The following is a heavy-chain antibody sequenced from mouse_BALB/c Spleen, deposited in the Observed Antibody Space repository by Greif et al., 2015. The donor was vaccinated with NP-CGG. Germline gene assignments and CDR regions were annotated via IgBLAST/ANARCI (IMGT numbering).Heavy chain of an antibody. D-gene: IGHD2-4*01. J-gene: IGHJ3*01. V-gene: IGHV1-67*01. CDR3: AREEGGYDYESWFAY. Sequence: VMLVESGPELVRPGVSVKISCKGSGYTFTDYAMHWVKQSHAKSLEWIGVISTYSGNTNYNQKFKGKSTMTVDKSSSSAYMELSRLTSDDSAIYYCAREEGGYDYESWFAYWGQGTLVTVSA. CDR1: GYTFTDYA. CDR2: ISTYSGNT.